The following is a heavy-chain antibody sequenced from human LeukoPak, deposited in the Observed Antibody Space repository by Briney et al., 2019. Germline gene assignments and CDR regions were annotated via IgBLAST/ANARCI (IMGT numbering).Heavy chain of an antibody. CDR3: ARPSAKGATAAKGWFDP. J-gene: IGHJ5*02. D-gene: IGHD2-15*01. CDR2: INHSGST. Sequence: SETLSLTCAVYGGSFSGYYWSWIRQPPGKGLEWIGEINHSGSTNYNPSLKSRVTISVDTSKNQFSLKLSSVTAADTAVYYCARPSAKGATAAKGWFDPWAREPWSPSPQ. CDR1: GGSFSGYY. V-gene: IGHV4-34*01.